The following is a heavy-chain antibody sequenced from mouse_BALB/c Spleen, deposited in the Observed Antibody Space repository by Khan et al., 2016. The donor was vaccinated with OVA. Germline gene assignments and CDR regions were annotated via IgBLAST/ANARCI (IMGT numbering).Heavy chain of an antibody. Sequence: VQLQQSGPELVKPGASVKISCKASGYSFTGYFMNWVMQSHGKSLEWIGRINPHIGETFYNQKFKGKATLTLDESSSTVHMALRSLASEDSAVYYCARKNGSDFDYWGQGTTLTVSS. J-gene: IGHJ2*01. CDR1: GYSFTGYF. CDR3: ARKNGSDFDY. V-gene: IGHV1-20*02. CDR2: INPHIGET. D-gene: IGHD1-1*01.